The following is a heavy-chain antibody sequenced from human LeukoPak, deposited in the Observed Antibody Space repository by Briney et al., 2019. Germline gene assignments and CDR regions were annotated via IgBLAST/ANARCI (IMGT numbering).Heavy chain of an antibody. CDR1: GFTFSSYG. V-gene: IGHV3-23*01. Sequence: AGGSLRLSCAASGFTFSSYGMSWVRQAPGKGLEWVSAISGSGGSTYYADSVKGRFTISRDNAKNSLYLQMNSLRAEDTAVYYCARDSSAARNYYYYMDVWGKGTTVTISS. CDR2: ISGSGGST. CDR3: ARDSSAARNYYYYMDV. D-gene: IGHD2-2*01. J-gene: IGHJ6*03.